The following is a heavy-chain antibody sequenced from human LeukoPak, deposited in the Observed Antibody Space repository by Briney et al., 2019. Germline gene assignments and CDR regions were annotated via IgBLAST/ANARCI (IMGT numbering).Heavy chain of an antibody. J-gene: IGHJ6*02. Sequence: SQTLSLTCAISGDSVSSNSAAWNWIRQSPPRGLEWLGRTYYRSKWYNDYAVSVKSRITINPDTSKNQFSLQLNSVTPEDTAVYYCARDREGSSWDYYYYGMDVWGQGTTVTVSS. CDR3: ARDREGSSWDYYYYGMDV. V-gene: IGHV6-1*01. CDR2: TYYRSKWYN. CDR1: GDSVSSNSAA. D-gene: IGHD6-13*01.